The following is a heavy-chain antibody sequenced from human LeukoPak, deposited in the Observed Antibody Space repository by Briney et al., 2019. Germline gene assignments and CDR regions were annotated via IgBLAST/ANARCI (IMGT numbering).Heavy chain of an antibody. CDR2: ISAYNGNT. V-gene: IGHV1-18*01. D-gene: IGHD3-22*01. CDR1: GYTFTSYG. CDR3: ARSLYYYDSSGKEWDY. Sequence: ASVKVSCKASGYTFTSYGISWVRQAPGQGLEWMGWISAYNGNTNYAQKLQGRVTMTTDTSTSTAYMELRSLRSDDTAVYYCARSLYYYDSSGKEWDYWGQGTLVTVSS. J-gene: IGHJ4*02.